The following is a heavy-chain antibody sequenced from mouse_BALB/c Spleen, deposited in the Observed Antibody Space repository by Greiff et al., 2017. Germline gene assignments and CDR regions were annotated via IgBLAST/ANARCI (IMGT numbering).Heavy chain of an antibody. Sequence: EVKVEESGGGLVQPGGSRKLSCAASGFTFSSFGMHWVRQAPEKGLEWVAYISSGSSTIYYADTVKGRFTISRDNPKNTLFLQMTSLTSEDTAMYYCARYWDVGFDYWGQGTTLTVSS. CDR2: ISSGSSTI. CDR3: ARYWDVGFDY. V-gene: IGHV5-17*02. J-gene: IGHJ2*01. D-gene: IGHD4-1*01. CDR1: GFTFSSFG.